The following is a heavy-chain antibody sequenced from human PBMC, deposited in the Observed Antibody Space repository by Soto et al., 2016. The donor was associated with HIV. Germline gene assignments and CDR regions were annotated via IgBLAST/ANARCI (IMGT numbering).Heavy chain of an antibody. CDR2: IDNSGNT. J-gene: IGHJ4*02. V-gene: IGHV4-34*02. CDR3: ARLNVSGGWPFDY. D-gene: IGHD2-15*01. CDR1: GESFSDDH. Sequence: QVQLQQWGGGLVKPSETLSLTCAVYGESFSDDHWSWLRQSPGKGLEWIGEIDNSGNTKYRSSLKSRVTVTLDASKKQFSLGLRSVTVVDTGVYYCARLNVSGGWPFDYWGQGNPGHRLL.